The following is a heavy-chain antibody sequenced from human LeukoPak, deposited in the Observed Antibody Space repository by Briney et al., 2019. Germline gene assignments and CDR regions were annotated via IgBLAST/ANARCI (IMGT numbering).Heavy chain of an antibody. D-gene: IGHD3-10*01. CDR2: IYSGGRT. Sequence: GGSLRLSCAASGFTVSSNYMIWVRQAPGKGLEWVSVIYSGGRTYYVDSVKGRFTISRDISKNTLYLQMNSLRAEDTAVYYCARVLSGRGSLYSYYYYMDVWGEGTTVTISS. J-gene: IGHJ6*03. CDR1: GFTVSSNY. CDR3: ARVLSGRGSLYSYYYYMDV. V-gene: IGHV3-53*01.